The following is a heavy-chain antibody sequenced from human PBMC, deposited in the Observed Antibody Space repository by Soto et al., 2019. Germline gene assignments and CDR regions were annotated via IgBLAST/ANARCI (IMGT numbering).Heavy chain of an antibody. D-gene: IGHD6-19*01. CDR1: VFTFSNYA. V-gene: IGHV3-23*01. CDR3: ARTGPYSSGWYGY. CDR2: ISGSGGST. Sequence: GGSLRLSCAASVFTFSNYAMSWVRQAPGKGLEWVSVISGSGGSTYYADSVKGRFTISRDNSKNTLYLQMNSLRAEDTAVYYCARTGPYSSGWYGYWGQGTLVTVSS. J-gene: IGHJ4*02.